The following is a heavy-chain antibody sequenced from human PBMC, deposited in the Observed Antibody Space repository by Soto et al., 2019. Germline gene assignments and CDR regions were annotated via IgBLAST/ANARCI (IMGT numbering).Heavy chain of an antibody. J-gene: IGHJ6*02. V-gene: IGHV1-18*04. Sequence: ASVKVSCKASGYTFTSYGISWVRQAPGQGLEWMGWISAYNGNTNYAQKLQGRVTMTTDTSTSTAYMELRSLRSDDTAVYYCARDLPKYDILTGPRTYYGMDVWGQGTTVTAP. CDR1: GYTFTSYG. CDR3: ARDLPKYDILTGPRTYYGMDV. D-gene: IGHD3-9*01. CDR2: ISAYNGNT.